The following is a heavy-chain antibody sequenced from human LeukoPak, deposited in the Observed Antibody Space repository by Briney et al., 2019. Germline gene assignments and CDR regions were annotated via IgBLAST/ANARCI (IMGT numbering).Heavy chain of an antibody. CDR1: GFTFSNAW. Sequence: GGSLRLSCSASGFTFSNAWMTWVRQAPGKGLEWVANIKQDGSEKYYVDSVKGRFTISRDNAKNSLYLQMNSLRAEDTAVYYCARGARRNIHYYYMDVWGKETTVTVSS. CDR3: ARGARRNIHYYYMDV. CDR2: IKQDGSEK. V-gene: IGHV3-7*01. D-gene: IGHD1-14*01. J-gene: IGHJ6*03.